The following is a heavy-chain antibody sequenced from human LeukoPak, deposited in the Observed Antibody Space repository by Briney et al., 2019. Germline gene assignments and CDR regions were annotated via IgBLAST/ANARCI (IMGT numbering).Heavy chain of an antibody. CDR1: GFTFSAYW. D-gene: IGHD3-3*01. CDR2: IKGDGSQK. J-gene: IGHJ4*02. Sequence: GSLRLSCTASGFTFSAYWMTWVRQAPGKGLEFVANIKGDGSQKEYVDSVKGRFTISRDNAKNSLYLQMISLRAEDTAVYYCARWRGAQSEFEYWGQGTLVTVSS. CDR3: ARWRGAQSEFEY. V-gene: IGHV3-7*01.